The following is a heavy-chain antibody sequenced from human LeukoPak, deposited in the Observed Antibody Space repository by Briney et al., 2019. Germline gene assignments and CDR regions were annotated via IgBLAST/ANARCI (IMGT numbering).Heavy chain of an antibody. J-gene: IGHJ3*02. CDR2: IIPIFGTT. D-gene: IGHD1-26*01. Sequence: SVKVSCKASGGTFSSYAISWVRQAPGQGLEWMGGIIPIFGTTNYAQKFQGRVTITADESTSTAYMELSSLRSEDTAVYYCARQMVGASIPDAFDIWGQGTMVTVSS. CDR3: ARQMVGASIPDAFDI. CDR1: GGTFSSYA. V-gene: IGHV1-69*13.